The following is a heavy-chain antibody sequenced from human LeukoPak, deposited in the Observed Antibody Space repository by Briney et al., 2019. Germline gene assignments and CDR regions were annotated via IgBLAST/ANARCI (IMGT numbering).Heavy chain of an antibody. Sequence: GGSLRLSCAASGFTFSSYGMNWVRQAPGKGLEWVSYISSSSSTIYYADSVKGRFTISRDTAKSSLSLQMNSLRAEDTAVYYCARVVSNYYMDVWGKGTTVTVSS. V-gene: IGHV3-48*01. J-gene: IGHJ6*03. CDR1: GFTFSSYG. CDR3: ARVVSNYYMDV. D-gene: IGHD2-21*01. CDR2: ISSSSSTI.